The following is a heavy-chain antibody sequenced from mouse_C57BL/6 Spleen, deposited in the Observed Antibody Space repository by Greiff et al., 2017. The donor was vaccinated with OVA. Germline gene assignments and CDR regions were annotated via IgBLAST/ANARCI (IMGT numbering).Heavy chain of an antibody. CDR1: GYTFTSYW. CDR2: IDPSDSYT. D-gene: IGHD1-1*01. CDR3: ARGDYGSSFTMDY. Sequence: QVQLQQPGAELVKPGASVKLSCKASGYTFTSYWMQWVKQRPGQGLEWIGEIDPSDSYTNYNQKFKGKATLTVDTSSSTAYMQRSSLTSEDSAVYYCARGDYGSSFTMDYWGQGTSVTVSS. J-gene: IGHJ4*01. V-gene: IGHV1-50*01.